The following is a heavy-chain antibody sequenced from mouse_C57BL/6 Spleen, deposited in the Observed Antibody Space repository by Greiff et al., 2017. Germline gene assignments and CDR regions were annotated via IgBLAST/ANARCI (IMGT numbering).Heavy chain of an antibody. D-gene: IGHD1-1*01. V-gene: IGHV5-17*01. CDR2: ISSGSSTI. CDR3: ARRWYYGSSYFWYFDV. CDR1: GFTFSDYG. Sequence: EVKLMESGGGLVKPGGSLKLSCAASGFTFSDYGMHWVRQAPEKGLEWVAYISSGSSTIYYAATVKGRFTIARDNAKNTLYLQRTRLRSEDTAMYYCARRWYYGSSYFWYFDVWGTGTTVTVSS. J-gene: IGHJ1*03.